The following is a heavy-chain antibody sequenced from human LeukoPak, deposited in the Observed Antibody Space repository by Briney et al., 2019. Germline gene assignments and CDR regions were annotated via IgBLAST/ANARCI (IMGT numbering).Heavy chain of an antibody. CDR2: ISTSSSTI. Sequence: GGSLRLSCAASGFTFSTYSMNWVRQAPGKGLEWVSYISTSSSTIYYADSVKGRFTTSRDNAKNSLYLQMNSLRAEDTAVYYCARDDIVVVPAAMGRRYYYYYMDVWGKGTTVTVSS. J-gene: IGHJ6*03. V-gene: IGHV3-48*01. CDR1: GFTFSTYS. D-gene: IGHD2-2*01. CDR3: ARDDIVVVPAAMGRRYYYYYMDV.